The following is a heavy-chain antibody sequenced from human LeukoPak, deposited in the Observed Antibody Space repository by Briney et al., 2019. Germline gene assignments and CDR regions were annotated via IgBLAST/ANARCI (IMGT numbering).Heavy chain of an antibody. J-gene: IGHJ4*02. D-gene: IGHD3-9*01. CDR2: ISVGSDVI. Sequence: PGGSLRLSCAVSGLTFSNSAMSWVRQAPGKGLEWVSAISVGSDVIYYADSVKGRFAISRDNSKHTVYPQMDSLRAEDTAVYYCAKSHVSTATGTGRYFDYWGQGTLVTVSS. CDR3: AKSHVSTATGTGRYFDY. V-gene: IGHV3-23*01. CDR1: GLTFSNSA.